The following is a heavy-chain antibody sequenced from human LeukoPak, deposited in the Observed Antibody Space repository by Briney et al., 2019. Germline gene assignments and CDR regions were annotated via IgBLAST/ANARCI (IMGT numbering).Heavy chain of an antibody. CDR2: IIPIFGTA. D-gene: IGHD3-9*01. V-gene: IGHV1-69*13. CDR1: GRTFISYA. Sequence: GASVKVSSKASGRTFISYAISWVRQAPGQGLEWMGGIIPIFGTANYAQKVQGRVTITADESTSTAYMELSSLRSEDTAVYYCARDRDDYYDILTGHEEGGFDYWGQGTLVTVSS. CDR3: ARDRDDYYDILTGHEEGGFDY. J-gene: IGHJ4*02.